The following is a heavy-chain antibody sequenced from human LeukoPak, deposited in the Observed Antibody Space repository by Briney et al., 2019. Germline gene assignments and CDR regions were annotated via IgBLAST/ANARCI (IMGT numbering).Heavy chain of an antibody. V-gene: IGHV1-69*06. Sequence: GASVKVSCKASGGTFSSYAISWVRQAPGQGLEWMGGIIPIFGTANYAQKFQGRVTITADKSTSTAYMELSSLRSEDTAVYYYARAPPARRRSSWSDYYYYMDVWGKGTTVTVSS. J-gene: IGHJ6*03. CDR3: ARAPPARRRSSWSDYYYYMDV. CDR2: IIPIFGTA. CDR1: GGTFSSYA. D-gene: IGHD6-13*01.